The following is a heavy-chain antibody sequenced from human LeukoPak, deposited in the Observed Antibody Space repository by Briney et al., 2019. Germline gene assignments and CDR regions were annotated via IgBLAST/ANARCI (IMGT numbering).Heavy chain of an antibody. CDR1: DGSLNSYY. D-gene: IGHD1-14*01. CDR2: ISYTGGEI. J-gene: IGHJ3*01. V-gene: IGHV4-59*08. Sequence: PSETLSLTCTVSDGSLNSYYWSWIRQPPGKRLEWIGYISYTGGEINYNPSLKSRLTLSVDTSKHQFSLMLTSVTAADTAIYYCARQPGGTAAFDVWAQGTMVTVSS. CDR3: ARQPGGTAAFDV.